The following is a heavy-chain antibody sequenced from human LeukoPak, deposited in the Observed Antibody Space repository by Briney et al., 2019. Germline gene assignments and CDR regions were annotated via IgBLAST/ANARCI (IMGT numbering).Heavy chain of an antibody. D-gene: IGHD3-22*01. CDR3: AKASYDSSGYYYFDY. CDR1: GFTVSSTY. J-gene: IGHJ4*02. V-gene: IGHV3-53*01. CDR2: IYSGGTT. Sequence: GGSLRLSCAASGFTVSSTYMNWVRQAPGKGLERVSVIYSGGTTYYADSVKGRFTISRDNSKNTLYLQMDSLRAEDTAVYYCAKASYDSSGYYYFDYWGQGTLVTVSS.